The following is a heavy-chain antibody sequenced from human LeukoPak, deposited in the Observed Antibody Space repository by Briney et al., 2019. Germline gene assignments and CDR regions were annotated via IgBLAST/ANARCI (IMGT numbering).Heavy chain of an antibody. CDR1: GFTFSSCG. Sequence: PGGSLRLSCAASGFTFSSCGMHWVRQAPGKGLEWVAVIWYDGSNKYYADSVKGRFTISRDNAKNSLYLQMNSLRAEDTAVYYCARSHCSSTSCSRKDFDYWGQGTLVTVSS. CDR2: IWYDGSNK. V-gene: IGHV3-33*01. CDR3: ARSHCSSTSCSRKDFDY. D-gene: IGHD2-2*01. J-gene: IGHJ4*02.